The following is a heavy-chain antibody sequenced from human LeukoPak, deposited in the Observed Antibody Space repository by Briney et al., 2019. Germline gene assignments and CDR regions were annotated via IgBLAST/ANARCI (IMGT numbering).Heavy chain of an antibody. Sequence: SETLSLTCAVYGGSFSGYYWSWIRQPPGKGLEWIGEINHSGSTNYNPSLKSRVTISVDTSKNQFSPKLSSVTAADTAVYYCARGFGRVGDAFDIWGQGTMVTVSS. J-gene: IGHJ3*02. D-gene: IGHD3-16*01. CDR3: ARGFGRVGDAFDI. V-gene: IGHV4-34*01. CDR2: INHSGST. CDR1: GGSFSGYY.